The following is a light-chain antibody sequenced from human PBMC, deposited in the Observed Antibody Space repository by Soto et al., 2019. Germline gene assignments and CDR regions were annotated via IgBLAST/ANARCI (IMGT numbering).Light chain of an antibody. V-gene: IGKV1-39*01. CDR2: VAS. CDR1: QSIKNY. CDR3: QKSYSTPFT. J-gene: IGKJ3*01. Sequence: DIQMTQSPSSLSASVGDRVTITCRASQSIKNYLNWYQQRPGKAPKFLIYVASSVQSGVPSRFSGSGSGTDFTLTINSLQPEDSATYYCQKSYSTPFTFGPGTKVEIK.